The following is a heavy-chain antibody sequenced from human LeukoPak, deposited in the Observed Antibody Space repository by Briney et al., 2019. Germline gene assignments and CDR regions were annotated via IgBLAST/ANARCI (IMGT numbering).Heavy chain of an antibody. CDR2: MDPNSGNT. Sequence: GASVKVSCKPSGYTFTRYDINWVRQATGQGLEWMGWMDPNSGNTGYAQKFQGRGTMTRNTSTSTAYMELSSLRSEDTAVYYCAAGIAAAGTFYWGQGTLVTVSS. J-gene: IGHJ4*02. D-gene: IGHD6-13*01. CDR3: AAGIAAAGTFY. V-gene: IGHV1-8*01. CDR1: GYTFTRYD.